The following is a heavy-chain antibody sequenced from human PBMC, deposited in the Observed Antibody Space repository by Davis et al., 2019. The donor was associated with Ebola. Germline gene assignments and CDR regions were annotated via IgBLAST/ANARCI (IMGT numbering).Heavy chain of an antibody. Sequence: MPSETLSLTCAVSGGSISSSNWWSWVRQPPGKGLEWIGEINHSGSTNYNPSLKNRVTISVDTSKNQFSLKLSSVTAADTAVYYCARDGGIAAAGLDYWGQGTLVTVSS. CDR3: ARDGGIAAAGLDY. J-gene: IGHJ4*02. D-gene: IGHD6-13*01. CDR2: INHSGST. V-gene: IGHV4-4*02. CDR1: GGSISSSNW.